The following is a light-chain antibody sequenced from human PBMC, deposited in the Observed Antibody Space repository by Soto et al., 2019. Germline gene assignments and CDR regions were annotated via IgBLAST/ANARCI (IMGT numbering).Light chain of an antibody. V-gene: IGKV1-27*01. CDR2: GAS. Sequence: DIQMTQSPSSLSVSVGDRVTVTCRAIQGISNYLAWYQQRPGKVPRLLIYGASTLQSGVPSRFSGSGSGTEFSLTISSLQPEDVATYYCQKYDSVPLTFGGGTKVE. CDR1: QGISNY. J-gene: IGKJ4*01. CDR3: QKYDSVPLT.